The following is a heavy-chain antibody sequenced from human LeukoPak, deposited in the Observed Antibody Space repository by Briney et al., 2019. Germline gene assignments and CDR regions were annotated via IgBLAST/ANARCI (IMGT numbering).Heavy chain of an antibody. CDR2: ISAYDGNT. V-gene: IGHV1-18*01. Sequence: ASVKVSCKASGYTFTSYGISWVRQAPGQGLEWMGWISAYDGNTNYAQKLQGRVTMTTDTSTTTAYMELRSLRSDDTAVYYCARPSYCSSTSCYKGAFDYWGQGTLSPSPQ. CDR1: GYTFTSYG. CDR3: ARPSYCSSTSCYKGAFDY. J-gene: IGHJ4*02. D-gene: IGHD2-2*02.